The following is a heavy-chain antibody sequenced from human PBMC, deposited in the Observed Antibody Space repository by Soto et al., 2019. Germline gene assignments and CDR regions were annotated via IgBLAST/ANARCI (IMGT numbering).Heavy chain of an antibody. Sequence: ASVKVSCKASGYTFTSYGISWVRQAPGQGLEWMGWISAYNGNTNYAQKLQGRVTMTTDTSTSTAYMELRSLRSDDTAVYYCARDQGVGRNMPYYYYMDVWGKGTTVTVS. CDR3: ARDQGVGRNMPYYYYMDV. V-gene: IGHV1-18*01. CDR2: ISAYNGNT. J-gene: IGHJ6*03. CDR1: GYTFTSYG. D-gene: IGHD3-10*01.